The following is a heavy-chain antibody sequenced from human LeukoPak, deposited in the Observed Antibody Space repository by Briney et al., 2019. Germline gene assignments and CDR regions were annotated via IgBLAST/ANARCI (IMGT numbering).Heavy chain of an antibody. Sequence: GGSLRLSCAASGFTFDDYTIHWVRQAPGKGLEWVSLIGWDGTNTYYADSVKGRFTISRDNAKNTLYLQMNSLRAEDTAVYYCARRTVTTIAPAFDIWGQGTMVTVSS. CDR1: GFTFDDYT. J-gene: IGHJ3*02. CDR2: IGWDGTNT. V-gene: IGHV3-43*01. D-gene: IGHD4-11*01. CDR3: ARRTVTTIAPAFDI.